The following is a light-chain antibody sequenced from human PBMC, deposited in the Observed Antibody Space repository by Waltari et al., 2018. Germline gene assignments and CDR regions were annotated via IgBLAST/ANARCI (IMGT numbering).Light chain of an antibody. J-gene: IGKJ1*01. CDR2: WAS. CDR3: HHYYSTPRT. Sequence: DIVMTQSPDSLAVSLGERATINCKSSQSLLYTSNNKNYLAWYQQKPGQPPKLLIYWASTRESGVPERFSGSGSGTDFTLTISSLQAEDVAVYYCHHYYSTPRTFGQGTKVEIK. CDR1: QSLLYTSNNKNY. V-gene: IGKV4-1*01.